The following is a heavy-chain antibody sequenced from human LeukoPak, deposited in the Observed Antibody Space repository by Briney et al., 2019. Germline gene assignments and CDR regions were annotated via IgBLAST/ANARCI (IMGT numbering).Heavy chain of an antibody. V-gene: IGHV3-30*18. CDR1: GFTFSSYG. CDR2: ISYDGTNK. D-gene: IGHD3-22*01. CDR3: AKDQRSSGYYMDV. J-gene: IGHJ6*03. Sequence: GGSLRLSCAASGFTFSSYGMHWVRQAPGKGLEWVAVISYDGTNKYYVDSVKGRFTISRDNSKNTVYLQMSSLRAEDTAVYYCAKDQRSSGYYMDVWGKGTTVTVSS.